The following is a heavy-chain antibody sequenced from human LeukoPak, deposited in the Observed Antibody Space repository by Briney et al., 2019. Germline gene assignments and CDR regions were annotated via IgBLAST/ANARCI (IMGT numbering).Heavy chain of an antibody. J-gene: IGHJ4*02. Sequence: ASVKVSCKASGYTFTSYGISWVRQAPGQGLEWMGWISAYNGNTNDAQKLQGRVTMTTDTSTSTAYMELRSLRSDDTAVYYCARDITMVRGVPPGYWGQGTLVTVSS. CDR2: ISAYNGNT. CDR1: GYTFTSYG. V-gene: IGHV1-18*01. D-gene: IGHD3-10*01. CDR3: ARDITMVRGVPPGY.